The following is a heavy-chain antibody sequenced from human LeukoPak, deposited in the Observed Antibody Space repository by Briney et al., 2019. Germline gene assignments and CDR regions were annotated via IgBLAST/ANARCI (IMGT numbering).Heavy chain of an antibody. CDR1: GFTFSNYW. Sequence: GGSLRLSCAASGFTFSNYWMHWVRQAPGKGLVWVSRINSDARSTSYADSVKGRFTISRDNAKNTLYLQMNSLGAEDTAVYYCARGADTGYSSDSWGQGTLVTVSS. V-gene: IGHV3-74*01. CDR3: ARGADTGYSSDS. D-gene: IGHD6-19*01. J-gene: IGHJ5*02. CDR2: INSDARST.